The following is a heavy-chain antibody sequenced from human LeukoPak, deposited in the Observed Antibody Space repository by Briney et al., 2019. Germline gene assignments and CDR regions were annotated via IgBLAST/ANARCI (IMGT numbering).Heavy chain of an antibody. Sequence: GGSLSLSCAASGFTFSSYSMNWVRQAPGKGLEWVSYISSSSSIIYYADSVKGRFTISRDNAKNSLYLQMNSLRAEDTAVYYCARVKLLWFGELSYYFDYWGQGTLVTVSS. CDR3: ARVKLLWFGELSYYFDY. V-gene: IGHV3-48*04. J-gene: IGHJ4*02. CDR1: GFTFSSYS. CDR2: ISSSSSII. D-gene: IGHD3-10*01.